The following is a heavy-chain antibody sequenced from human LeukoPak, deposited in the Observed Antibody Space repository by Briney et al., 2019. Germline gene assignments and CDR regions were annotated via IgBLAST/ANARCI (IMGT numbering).Heavy chain of an antibody. Sequence: GGSLRLSCAASGFTVSSNYMSWVRQAPGKGLEWVSVIYSGGTTYYADSVKGRFTISRDNSQNTLYLQMNSLRAEDTAVYYCARGPLHSTGWYGGFDVWGQGRMVTVSS. CDR2: IYSGGTT. CDR1: GFTVSSNY. CDR3: ARGPLHSTGWYGGFDV. J-gene: IGHJ3*01. V-gene: IGHV3-66*01. D-gene: IGHD6-19*01.